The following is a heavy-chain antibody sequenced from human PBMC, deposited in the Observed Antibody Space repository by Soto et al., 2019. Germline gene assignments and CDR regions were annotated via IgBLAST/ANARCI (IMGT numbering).Heavy chain of an antibody. Sequence: PGESLKISCKGSGYSFTSYWIGWVRQMPGKGLEWMGIIYPGDSDTRYSPSFQGQVTISADKSISTAYLQWSSLKASDTAMYYCARLFSPKSIVGATTDYYGMDVWGQGTTVTVSS. CDR3: ARLFSPKSIVGATTDYYGMDV. J-gene: IGHJ6*02. CDR1: GYSFTSYW. CDR2: IYPGDSDT. V-gene: IGHV5-51*01. D-gene: IGHD1-26*01.